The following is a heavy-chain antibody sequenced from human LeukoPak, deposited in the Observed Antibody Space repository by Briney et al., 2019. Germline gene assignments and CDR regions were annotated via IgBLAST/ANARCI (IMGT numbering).Heavy chain of an antibody. CDR1: GGTFSSYA. J-gene: IGHJ4*02. D-gene: IGHD6-19*01. CDR2: IIPIFGTA. Sequence: ASVKVSCKASGGTFSSYAISWVRQAPGQGLEWMGGIIPIFGTANYAQKFQGRVTITADKSTSTAYMELSSLRSEDTAVYCCARDLQWLVGWLDYRGQGTLVTVSS. V-gene: IGHV1-69*06. CDR3: ARDLQWLVGWLDY.